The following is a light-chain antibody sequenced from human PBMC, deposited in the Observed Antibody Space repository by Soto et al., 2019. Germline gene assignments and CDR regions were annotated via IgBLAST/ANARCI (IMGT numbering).Light chain of an antibody. Sequence: EIVMTQSPATLSVSPGERATLSCRASQSVSSNLAWYQQKPGQAPRLLIYGASTRANGIPPRFSGSGSGTEFTLTISSLQSEDFAVYYCQQYNNSPPWTFGQGTKVEIK. CDR2: GAS. J-gene: IGKJ1*01. V-gene: IGKV3-15*01. CDR3: QQYNNSPPWT. CDR1: QSVSSN.